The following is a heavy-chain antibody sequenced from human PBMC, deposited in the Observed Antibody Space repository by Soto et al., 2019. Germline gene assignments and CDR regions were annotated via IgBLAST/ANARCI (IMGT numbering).Heavy chain of an antibody. CDR2: ISSSSSYI. J-gene: IGHJ4*02. D-gene: IGHD1-26*01. CDR1: GFTFSSYS. Sequence: PGGSLRRSCAASGFTFSSYSMNWVGQGPGKGLEWVSSISSSSSYIYYADSVKGRFTISRDNAKNSLYLQMNSLRAEDTAVYYCARDPDSGSSDFDYWGQGTLVTVSS. V-gene: IGHV3-21*01. CDR3: ARDPDSGSSDFDY.